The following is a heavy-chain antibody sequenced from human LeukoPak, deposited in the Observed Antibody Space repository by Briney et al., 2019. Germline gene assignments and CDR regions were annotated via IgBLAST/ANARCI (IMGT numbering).Heavy chain of an antibody. CDR3: ARSDVGIGEEWLRSGGWYFDL. J-gene: IGHJ2*01. V-gene: IGHV3-7*01. Sequence: GGSLRLSCAASGFTFSSYWMSWVRQAPGKGLEWVANIKQDGSEKYCVDSVKGRFTISRDNAKNSLYLQMNSLRAEDTAVYYCARSDVGIGEEWLRSGGWYFDLWGRGTLVTVSS. D-gene: IGHD5-12*01. CDR1: GFTFSSYW. CDR2: IKQDGSEK.